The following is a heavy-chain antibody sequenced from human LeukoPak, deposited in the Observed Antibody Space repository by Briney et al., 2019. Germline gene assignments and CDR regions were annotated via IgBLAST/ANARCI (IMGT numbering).Heavy chain of an antibody. V-gene: IGHV1-2*02. J-gene: IGHJ5*02. Sequence: ASVKVSCKASGGTFSSYAISWVRQAPGQGLEWMGWINPNSGGTNYAQKFQGRVTMTRDTSISTAYMELSRLRSDDTAVYYCARDPPSHRWGQGTLVTVSS. CDR3: ARDPPSHR. CDR2: INPNSGGT. CDR1: GGTFSSYA.